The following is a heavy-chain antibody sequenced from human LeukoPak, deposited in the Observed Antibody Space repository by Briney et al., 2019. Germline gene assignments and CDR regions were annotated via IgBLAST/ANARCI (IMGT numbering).Heavy chain of an antibody. CDR1: GGSISSSSYY. Sequence: SETLSLTCTVSGGSISSSSYYWGWIRQPPGKGLEWIGSIYYSGSTYYNPSLKSRVTISVDTSKNQFSLKLSSATAADTAVYYCAREIYCSSTSCYTRKMDVWGKGTTVTVSS. D-gene: IGHD2-2*02. CDR2: IYYSGST. V-gene: IGHV4-39*07. J-gene: IGHJ6*04. CDR3: AREIYCSSTSCYTRKMDV.